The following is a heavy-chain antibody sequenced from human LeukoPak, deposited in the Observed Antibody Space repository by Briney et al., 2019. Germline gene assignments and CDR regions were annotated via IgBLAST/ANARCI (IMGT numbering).Heavy chain of an antibody. J-gene: IGHJ5*02. D-gene: IGHD1-20*01. CDR3: ARDGMNSFHLAQFDP. V-gene: IGHV4-4*07. Sequence: SETLSLTCTVSGGSISSYYWSWIRQPAGKGLEWIGRIYTSGSTNYNPSLKSRVTMSVDTSKNQFSLKLSSVTAAGTAVYYCARDGMNSFHLAQFDPWGQGTLVTVSS. CDR2: IYTSGST. CDR1: GGSISSYY.